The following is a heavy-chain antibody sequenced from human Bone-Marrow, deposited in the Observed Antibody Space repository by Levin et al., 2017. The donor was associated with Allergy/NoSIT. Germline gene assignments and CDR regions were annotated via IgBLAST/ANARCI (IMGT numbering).Heavy chain of an antibody. D-gene: IGHD5-24*01. V-gene: IGHV4-31*11. CDR1: GATISNGGYY. CDR3: ARGGLTISTNWFDP. Sequence: SQTLSLTCEVSGATISNGGYYWSWIRQHPGKGLQWLGNIYYNGSTYYNPSLKSRIIISIDTSKNQFSLRLNSVTAADTALYYCARGGLTISTNWFDPWGQGILVTVSS. J-gene: IGHJ5*02. CDR2: IYYNGST.